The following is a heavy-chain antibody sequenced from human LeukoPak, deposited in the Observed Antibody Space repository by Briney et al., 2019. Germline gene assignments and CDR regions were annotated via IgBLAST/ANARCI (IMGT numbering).Heavy chain of an antibody. CDR1: GFTFSNYA. D-gene: IGHD1-26*01. Sequence: PGGFLRLSCAASGFTFSNYAFHWVRQAPGKGLEWVAIISFDGSARSYADSVRGRFTISRDSSKNTLYLQMDSLRGEDTAVYYCASSIVGATTTSYFFDLWGQGTLVTVSS. CDR2: ISFDGSAR. CDR3: ASSIVGATTTSYFFDL. J-gene: IGHJ4*02. V-gene: IGHV3-30-3*01.